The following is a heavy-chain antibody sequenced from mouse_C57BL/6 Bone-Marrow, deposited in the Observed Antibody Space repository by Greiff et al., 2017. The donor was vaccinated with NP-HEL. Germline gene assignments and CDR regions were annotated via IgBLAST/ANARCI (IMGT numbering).Heavy chain of an antibody. D-gene: IGHD2-4*01. CDR2: IHPNSGST. Sequence: QVQLQQPGAELVKPGASVKLSCKASGYTFTSYWMHWVKQRPGQGLEWIGMIHPNSGSTNYNEKFKSKATLTVDKSSSTAYMQLSSLTSEDSAVYYCARWRYEYDEGFAYWGPGTLVSVSA. CDR1: GYTFTSYW. J-gene: IGHJ3*01. CDR3: ARWRYEYDEGFAY. V-gene: IGHV1-64*01.